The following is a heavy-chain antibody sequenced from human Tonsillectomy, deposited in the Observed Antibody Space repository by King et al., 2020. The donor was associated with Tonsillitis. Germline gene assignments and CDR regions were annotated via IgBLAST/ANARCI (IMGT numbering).Heavy chain of an antibody. V-gene: IGHV1-2*02. J-gene: IGHJ6*02. CDR2: INPNSGGT. CDR3: ARAVVDYDFWSGYYTEYGMDV. D-gene: IGHD3-3*01. CDR1: GYTFTGYY. Sequence: QLVQSGAEVKKPGASVKVSCKASGYTFTGYYMHWVRQAPGQGLEWMGWINPNSGGTNYAQKFQGRVTMTRDTSISTAYMELSRLRSDDTAVYYCARAVVDYDFWSGYYTEYGMDVWGQVTTVTVSS.